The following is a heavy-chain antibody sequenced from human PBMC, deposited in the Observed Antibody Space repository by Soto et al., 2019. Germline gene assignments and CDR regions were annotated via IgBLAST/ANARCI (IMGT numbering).Heavy chain of an antibody. CDR1: GYIFTGYG. D-gene: IGHD3-22*01. V-gene: IGHV1-18*04. CDR2: ISPYNGHT. Sequence: QAQVVQSGDEVKKPGASVKVSCKASGYIFTGYGISWVRQAPGHGLEWMGWISPYNGHTEFAQRLQGRLTLTTDTSTSTAFMELSNLRSDDTAVYYCARAGSGYHTGRGFAGTMDVWGQGTTVTVSS. CDR3: ARAGSGYHTGRGFAGTMDV. J-gene: IGHJ6*02.